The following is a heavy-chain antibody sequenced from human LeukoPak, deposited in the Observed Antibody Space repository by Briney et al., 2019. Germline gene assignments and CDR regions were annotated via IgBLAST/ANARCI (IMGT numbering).Heavy chain of an antibody. D-gene: IGHD3-22*01. V-gene: IGHV4-59*08. J-gene: IGHJ4*02. CDR2: IYYSGST. CDR1: GGPINSYY. Sequence: PSETLSLTCTVSGGPINSYYWTWIRQPPGKGLEWVAYIYYSGSTKYHPSLKSRVNTSLDTSKNQFSLNLTSVTAADTAVYYCARGYYDSSGYYFDYWGQGTLVTVSS. CDR3: ARGYYDSSGYYFDY.